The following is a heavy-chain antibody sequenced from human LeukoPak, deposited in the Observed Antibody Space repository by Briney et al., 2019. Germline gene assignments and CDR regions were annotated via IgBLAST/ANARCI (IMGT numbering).Heavy chain of an antibody. J-gene: IGHJ4*02. Sequence: GGSLRLSCAASGFTFSSYAMSWVRQAPGKGLEWVSVIYSDGSTYYADSVKGRFTISRDNSKNTLYLQMNSLRAEDTAVYYCARGRYDNDWGQGTLVTVSS. CDR2: IYSDGST. CDR3: ARGRYDND. CDR1: GFTFSSYA. D-gene: IGHD5-12*01. V-gene: IGHV3-53*01.